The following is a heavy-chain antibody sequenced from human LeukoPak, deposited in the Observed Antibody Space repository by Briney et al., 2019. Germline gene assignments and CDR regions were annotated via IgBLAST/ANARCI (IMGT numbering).Heavy chain of an antibody. D-gene: IGHD1-7*01. CDR3: AREDETGTLDY. V-gene: IGHV4-4*07. Sequence: WIGRIYTSGSTNYNPSLKSRVTMSVDTSKNQFTLKLSSVTAADTAVYYCAREDETGTLDYWGQGTLVTVSS. J-gene: IGHJ4*02. CDR2: IYTSGST.